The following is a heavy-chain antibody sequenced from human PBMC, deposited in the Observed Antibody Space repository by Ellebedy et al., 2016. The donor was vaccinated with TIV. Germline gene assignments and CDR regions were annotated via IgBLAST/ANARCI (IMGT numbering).Heavy chain of an antibody. D-gene: IGHD6-6*01. J-gene: IGHJ6*02. Sequence: ASVKVSCKASGYTFTGYYMHWVRQAPGQGLEWMGWINPNSGGTNYAQKFQGWVTMTRDTSISTVYTELSRLRSDDTAVYYCARDRELSSSSSHYYYGMDVWGQGTTATVSS. CDR1: GYTFTGYY. CDR2: INPNSGGT. V-gene: IGHV1-2*04. CDR3: ARDRELSSSSSHYYYGMDV.